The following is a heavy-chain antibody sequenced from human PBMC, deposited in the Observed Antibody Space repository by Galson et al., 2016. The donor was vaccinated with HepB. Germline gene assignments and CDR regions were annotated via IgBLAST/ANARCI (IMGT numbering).Heavy chain of an antibody. V-gene: IGHV1-46*01. CDR2: INPSGGST. CDR3: ARDEGWNYGLSWFDP. J-gene: IGHJ5*02. Sequence: SVKVSCKASGYTFTSYYMHWVRQAPGQGLEWMGIINPSGGSTSYAQKFQGRVTMTRDTSTSTVYMELSSLRSEDTAVYYCARDEGWNYGLSWFDPWGQGTPVTVSS. D-gene: IGHD1-7*01. CDR1: GYTFTSYY.